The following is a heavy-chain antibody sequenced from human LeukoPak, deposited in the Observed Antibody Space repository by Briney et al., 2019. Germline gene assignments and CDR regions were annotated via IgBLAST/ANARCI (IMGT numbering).Heavy chain of an antibody. CDR2: ISSSGSTI. J-gene: IGHJ4*02. CDR1: GFTFSSYE. D-gene: IGHD3-10*01. Sequence: GGSLRLSCAASGFTFSSYEMNWVRQAPGKGLEWVSYISSSGSTIYYADSVKGRFTISRDNAKNSLYLQMNSLRADDTAVYYCAKGAHYFGSGSFRRGHYFDSWGQGTLVTVSS. CDR3: AKGAHYFGSGSFRRGHYFDS. V-gene: IGHV3-48*03.